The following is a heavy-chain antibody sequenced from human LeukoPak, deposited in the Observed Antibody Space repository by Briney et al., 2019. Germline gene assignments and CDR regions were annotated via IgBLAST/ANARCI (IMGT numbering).Heavy chain of an antibody. J-gene: IGHJ5*02. CDR3: ARGLQSGSYWINWFDP. Sequence: PSETLSLTCTVSGGSISSSSYYWGWIRQPPGKGLEWIGSIYYSGSTYYNPSLKSRVTISVDTSKNQFSLKLSSVTAADTAVYYCARGLQSGSYWINWFDPWGQGTLVTVSS. D-gene: IGHD6-6*01. V-gene: IGHV4-39*07. CDR2: IYYSGST. CDR1: GGSISSSSYY.